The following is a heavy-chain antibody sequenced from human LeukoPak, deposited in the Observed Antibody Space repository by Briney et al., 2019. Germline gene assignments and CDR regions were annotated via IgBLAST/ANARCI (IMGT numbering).Heavy chain of an antibody. CDR3: ARQPAATAAFDI. Sequence: PSETLSLTCTVSGGSINNYYWSWIRQPPGKGLEWIGHIYYSGGDMNYNPSLKSRLTISVDTSNHQISLMLTSMPAADTAVYYCARQPAATAAFDIWAQGNMVTVSS. J-gene: IGHJ3*02. D-gene: IGHD5-18*01. CDR2: IYYSGGDM. CDR1: GGSINNYY. V-gene: IGHV4-59*08.